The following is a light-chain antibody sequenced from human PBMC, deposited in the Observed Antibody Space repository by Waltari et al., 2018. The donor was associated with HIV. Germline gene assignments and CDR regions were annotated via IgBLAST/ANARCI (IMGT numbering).Light chain of an antibody. CDR3: CSFAGSLVD. J-gene: IGLJ2*01. CDR1: SSDFGGHNY. CDR2: DVN. Sequence: QSALTQPRSVSGSPGQSVTISCTGTSSDFGGHNYVSWYQHHPGKAPKLMIYDVNTRPSGVPDCFSGSKSGNSASLTISGLQAEDEADYYCCSFAGSLVDFGGGTKLTVL. V-gene: IGLV2-11*01.